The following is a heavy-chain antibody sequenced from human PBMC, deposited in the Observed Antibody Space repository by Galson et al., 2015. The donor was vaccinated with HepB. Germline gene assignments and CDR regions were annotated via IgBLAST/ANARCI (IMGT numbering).Heavy chain of an antibody. Sequence: PALVKPTQTLTLTCTFSGFSLSTSGVGVGWIRQPPGKALEWLALICWDDEKRYIPSLKSRLTITKDTSKNQVVLTMTNMDPVDTATYYCAHRLITILGVGHDAFDIWGQGTMVTVSS. D-gene: IGHD3-3*01. V-gene: IGHV2-5*02. CDR3: AHRLITILGVGHDAFDI. CDR2: ICWDDEK. J-gene: IGHJ3*02. CDR1: GFSLSTSGVG.